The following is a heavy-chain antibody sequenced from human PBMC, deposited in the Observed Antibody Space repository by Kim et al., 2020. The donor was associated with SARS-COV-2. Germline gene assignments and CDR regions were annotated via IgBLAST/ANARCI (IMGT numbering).Heavy chain of an antibody. CDR1: GFTFSSYG. CDR3: AKLLSTDCSSTSCLDY. D-gene: IGHD2-2*01. V-gene: IGHV3-30*18. Sequence: GGSLRLSCAASGFTFSSYGMHWVRQAPGKGLEWVAVISYDGSNKYYADSVKGRFTISRDNSKNTLYLQMNSLSAEDTAVYYCAKLLSTDCSSTSCLDYWG. J-gene: IGHJ4*03. CDR2: ISYDGSNK.